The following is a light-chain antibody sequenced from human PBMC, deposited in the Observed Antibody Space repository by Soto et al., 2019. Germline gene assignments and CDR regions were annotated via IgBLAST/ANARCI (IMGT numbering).Light chain of an antibody. CDR1: TGVVTSGHF. CDR2: DTR. J-gene: IGLJ2*01. V-gene: IGLV7-46*01. Sequence: QAVVTQEPSLTVSPGGTVTLTCGSSTGVVTSGHFPYWFQQKPGQAPRTLIYDTRNKHSWTPARFAGSLLGGKAALTLSGAQPEDEAEYYCLLSYSGARGVFGGGTKLTVL. CDR3: LLSYSGARGV.